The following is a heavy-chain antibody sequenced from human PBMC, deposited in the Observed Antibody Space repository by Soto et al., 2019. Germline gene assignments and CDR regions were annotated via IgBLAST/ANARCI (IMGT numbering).Heavy chain of an antibody. CDR3: AGDCGGVSCPPGGPPTDS. D-gene: IGHD2-15*01. J-gene: IGHJ4*02. CDR1: GFTFSSYN. Sequence: EVQLVESGGGLVKPGGSLRLSCAASGFTFSSYNMNWVRQAPGKGLEWVSYISRSSSFISYADSVKGRFTISRDNAKNSLFLQMSGLSAEDAAVYSCAGDCGGVSCPPGGPPTDSGGRGTRFTAPS. V-gene: IGHV3-21*01. CDR2: ISRSSSFI.